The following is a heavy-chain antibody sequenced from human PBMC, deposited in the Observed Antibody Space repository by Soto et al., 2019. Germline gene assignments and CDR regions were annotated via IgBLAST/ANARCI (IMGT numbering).Heavy chain of an antibody. V-gene: IGHV3-21*01. D-gene: IGHD3-10*01. CDR2: ISSSSSYI. CDR3: ARDLPEIEGSKFYYGSGTSYNHPPYFYYGMDV. Sequence: PGGSLRLSCAASGFTFSTYSMNWVRQAPGKGLEWVSSISSSSSYIYYADSLKGRFTIFRDNAKNSLYLQMNSLRAEDTAVYYCARDLPEIEGSKFYYGSGTSYNHPPYFYYGMDVWGQGTTVTVSS. J-gene: IGHJ6*02. CDR1: GFTFSTYS.